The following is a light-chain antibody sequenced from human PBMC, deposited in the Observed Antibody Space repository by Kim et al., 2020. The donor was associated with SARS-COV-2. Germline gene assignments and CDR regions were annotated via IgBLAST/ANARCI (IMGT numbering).Light chain of an antibody. CDR3: QQYSSLWT. V-gene: IGKV1-5*03. CDR1: QSISTW. CDR2: KAS. Sequence: SASVADRVTITCRASQSISTWLAWYQQRPGKAPNLLIYKASNLDSGVPSRFIGSGSGTEFTLTISSLQPDDFATYYCQQYSSLWTFGPGTKVDIK. J-gene: IGKJ1*01.